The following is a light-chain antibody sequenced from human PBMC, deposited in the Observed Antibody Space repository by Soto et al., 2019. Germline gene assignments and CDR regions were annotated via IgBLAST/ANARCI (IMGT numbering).Light chain of an antibody. CDR1: FNDVGGYNY. Sequence: QSVLTQPPSASGSPGQSVTISCTGTFNDVGGYNYVSWYQQHPGKAPKVIIYEVYKRPSGVPDRFSGSKSGKTASLTVSGLQADDEADYYCSSYVGDNNLVFGGATKLTVL. CDR2: EVY. J-gene: IGLJ3*02. CDR3: SSYVGDNNLV. V-gene: IGLV2-8*01.